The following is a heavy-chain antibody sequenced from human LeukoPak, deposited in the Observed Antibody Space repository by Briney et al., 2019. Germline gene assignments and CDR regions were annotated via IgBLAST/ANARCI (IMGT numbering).Heavy chain of an antibody. CDR3: ASIGYCSSTSCMYFDY. D-gene: IGHD2-2*01. Sequence: GGSLRLSCAASGFTFSSYSMNRVRQAPGKGLEWVSYISSSSSTIYYADSVKGRFTISRDNAKNSLYLQMNSLRAEDTAVYYCASIGYCSSTSCMYFDYWGQGTLVTVSS. V-gene: IGHV3-48*01. CDR1: GFTFSSYS. J-gene: IGHJ4*02. CDR2: ISSSSSTI.